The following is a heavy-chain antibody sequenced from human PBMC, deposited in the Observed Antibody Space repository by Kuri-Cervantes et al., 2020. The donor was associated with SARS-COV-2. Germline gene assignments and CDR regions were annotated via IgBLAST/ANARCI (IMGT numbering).Heavy chain of an antibody. Sequence: GESLKISCAASGFTFSSYAMHWVRQAPGKGLEWVAVISYDGSNKYYADSVKGRFTISRDNSKNTLYLQMNSLRAEDTAVYYCARAGSTLHTIPERGSPFYYYMDVWGKGTTVTVSS. J-gene: IGHJ6*03. CDR1: GFTFSSYA. V-gene: IGHV3-30*04. D-gene: IGHD3-3*01. CDR3: ARAGSTLHTIPERGSPFYYYMDV. CDR2: ISYDGSNK.